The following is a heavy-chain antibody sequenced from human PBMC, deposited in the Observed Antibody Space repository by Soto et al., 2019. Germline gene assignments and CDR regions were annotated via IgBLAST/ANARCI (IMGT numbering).Heavy chain of an antibody. J-gene: IGHJ4*02. CDR3: ARRHAPRYTTGNNHFDF. CDR1: SVSIYSGSFH. CDR2: INFSGST. V-gene: IGHV4-39*01. Sequence: SETLSLTCTVSSVSIYSGSFHWGWIRQPPGKGLEWIGSINFSGSTYYNPSLKSRVTISVDTSKNQFSLNLRSVTAAATAVYYCARRHAPRYTTGNNHFDFWGQGSLVTVSS. D-gene: IGHD1-1*01.